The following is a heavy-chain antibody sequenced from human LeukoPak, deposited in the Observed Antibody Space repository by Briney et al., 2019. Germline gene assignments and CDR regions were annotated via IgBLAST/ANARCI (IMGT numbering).Heavy chain of an antibody. V-gene: IGHV4-39*07. J-gene: IGHJ4*02. D-gene: IGHD3-10*01. CDR1: GGSISSSSYY. Sequence: SETLSLTCTVSGGSISSSSYYWGWIRQPPGKGLEWIGSIYYSGSTYYNPSLKSRVTISVDTSKNQFSLKLSSVTAADTAVYYCARRGYYYGSGSYYKGYFDYWGQGTLVTVSS. CDR3: ARRGYYYGSGSYYKGYFDY. CDR2: IYYSGST.